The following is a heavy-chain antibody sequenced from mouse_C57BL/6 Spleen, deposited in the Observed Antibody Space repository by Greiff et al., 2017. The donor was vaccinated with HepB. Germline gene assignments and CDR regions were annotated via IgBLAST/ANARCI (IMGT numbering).Heavy chain of an antibody. J-gene: IGHJ2*01. CDR1: GYTFTSYG. V-gene: IGHV1-81*01. Sequence: VQLQQSGAELARPGASVKLSCKASGYTFTSYGISWVKQRTGQGLEWIGEIYPRSGNTYYNEKFKGKATLTADKSSSTAYMELRSLTSEDSAVYFCARHGAYYGSSHFDYWGQGTTLTVSS. CDR2: IYPRSGNT. D-gene: IGHD1-1*01. CDR3: ARHGAYYGSSHFDY.